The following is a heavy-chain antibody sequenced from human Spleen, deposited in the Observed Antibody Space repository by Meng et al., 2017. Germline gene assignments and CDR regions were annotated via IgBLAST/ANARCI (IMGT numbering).Heavy chain of an antibody. V-gene: IGHV1-24*01. CDR1: VYTLTELS. CDR3: ARDEAISAAGKLFGDY. D-gene: IGHD6-13*01. CDR2: FDPEDGET. J-gene: IGHJ4*02. Sequence: ASVKVSCKVSVYTLTELSMHWVRQAPGKGLEWMGGFDPEDGETIYAQKFQGRVTMTGDTSISTAYMELSRLRSDDTAMYYCARDEAISAAGKLFGDYWGQGTLVTVSS.